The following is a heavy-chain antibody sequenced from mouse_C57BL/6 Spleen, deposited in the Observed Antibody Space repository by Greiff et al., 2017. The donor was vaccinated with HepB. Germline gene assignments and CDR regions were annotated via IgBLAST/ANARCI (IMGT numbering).Heavy chain of an antibody. D-gene: IGHD1-1*01. J-gene: IGHJ4*01. CDR3: ARSGDYYGSSYGAMDY. V-gene: IGHV1-82*01. CDR1: GYAFSSSW. Sequence: VQLQQSGPELVKPGASVKISCKASGYAFSSSWMNWVKQRPGKGLEWIGRIYPGDGDTNYNGKFKGKATLTADKSSSTAYMQLSSLTSEDSAVYFGARSGDYYGSSYGAMDYWGQGTSVTVSS. CDR2: IYPGDGDT.